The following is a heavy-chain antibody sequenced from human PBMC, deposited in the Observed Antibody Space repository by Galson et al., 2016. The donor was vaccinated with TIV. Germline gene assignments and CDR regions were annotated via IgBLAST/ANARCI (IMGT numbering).Heavy chain of an antibody. Sequence: TLSLTCSVSGDSISSGSSYWTWIRQPAGKGLEWIGRIHSTGSTNYNPSLKSRLTISVDTSKNQFSLKLTSVTAADTAVYYCARSVRGPYYYDSTGYYPLYYFDYWGQGTLVTVTS. CDR1: GDSISSGSSY. CDR2: IHSTGST. J-gene: IGHJ4*02. V-gene: IGHV4-61*02. D-gene: IGHD3-22*01. CDR3: ARSVRGPYYYDSTGYYPLYYFDY.